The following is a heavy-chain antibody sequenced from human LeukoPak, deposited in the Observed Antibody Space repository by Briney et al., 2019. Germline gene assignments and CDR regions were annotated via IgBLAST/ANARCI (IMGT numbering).Heavy chain of an antibody. Sequence: SKTLSLTCTVSGVSITNYYWAWLRQPAGKGLEWIGRMYISGSTNYNPSLKSRVSISIDKTNNQFSLKLRSVTAADTAVYYCARDYLVGAPLDSWGQGTLVSVSS. V-gene: IGHV4-4*07. CDR2: MYISGST. J-gene: IGHJ4*02. CDR3: ARDYLVGAPLDS. D-gene: IGHD1-26*01. CDR1: GVSITNYY.